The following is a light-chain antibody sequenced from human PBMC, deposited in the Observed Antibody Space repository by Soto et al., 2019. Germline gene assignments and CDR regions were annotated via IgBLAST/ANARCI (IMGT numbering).Light chain of an antibody. CDR2: KAS. Sequence: DIPMTQSPSTLSASVGDRVTITCRASQSISSWLAWYQQKPGKAPKLLIYKASSLESGVPSRFSGSGSGTEFTLTISSLQPDDFATYYCQQYNSYSPTWTFGQGTKV. CDR3: QQYNSYSPTWT. J-gene: IGKJ1*01. V-gene: IGKV1-5*03. CDR1: QSISSW.